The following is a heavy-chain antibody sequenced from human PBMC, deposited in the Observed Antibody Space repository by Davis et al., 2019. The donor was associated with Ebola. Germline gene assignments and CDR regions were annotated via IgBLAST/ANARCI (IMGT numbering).Heavy chain of an antibody. CDR1: GFTFSSYW. CDR3: ARDYIVFDY. Sequence: GESLKISCAASGFTFSSYWMSWVRQAPGKGLEWVANIKQDGSEKYYVDSVKGRFTISRDNAKNSLYLQMNSLRAEDTAVYYCARDYIVFDYWGQGTLVTVSP. V-gene: IGHV3-7*03. CDR2: IKQDGSEK. J-gene: IGHJ4*02. D-gene: IGHD5-12*01.